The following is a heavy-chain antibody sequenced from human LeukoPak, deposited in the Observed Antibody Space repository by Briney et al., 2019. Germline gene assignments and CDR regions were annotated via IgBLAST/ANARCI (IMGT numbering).Heavy chain of an antibody. CDR1: GASISSGSYY. D-gene: IGHD3-22*01. V-gene: IGHV4-61*02. CDR2: IYTSGST. J-gene: IGHJ4*02. CDR3: ARGTTLPFINYYDSSGIYFDY. Sequence: TSETLSLTCTVSGASISSGSYYWSWIRQPAGKGLEWIGRIYTSGSTNYNPSLKSRVTISVETSKNQFSLKLSSVTAADTAVYYCARGTTLPFINYYDSSGIYFDYWGQGTLVTVSS.